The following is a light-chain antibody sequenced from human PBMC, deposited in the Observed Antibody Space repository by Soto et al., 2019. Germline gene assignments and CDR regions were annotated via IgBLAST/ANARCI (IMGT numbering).Light chain of an antibody. Sequence: DIQMTQSPSSLSASVGDRVTITCRASQSISSYLNWYQQKPGKAPKPLIYAASSLQSGVPSRFSGSGSGTDFALTISSLPPEDFATYYCQHSYSTPYTFGQGTKLEI. CDR1: QSISSY. CDR3: QHSYSTPYT. CDR2: AAS. V-gene: IGKV1-39*01. J-gene: IGKJ2*01.